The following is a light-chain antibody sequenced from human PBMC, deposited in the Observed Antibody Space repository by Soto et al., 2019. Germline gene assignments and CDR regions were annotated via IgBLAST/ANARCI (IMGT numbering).Light chain of an antibody. CDR1: QTVAKS. V-gene: IGKV1-39*01. J-gene: IGKJ1*01. CDR3: QQVYRMPPT. CDR2: ATS. Sequence: DAQISHCPCSLAASVGDRVTITCRASQTVAKSLNWYQQKPGKAPDLLIYATSHLHSEVPSRFSGSGSGTDFTLTINSLQPEDFATYYCQQVYRMPPTFGQGTKVDIK.